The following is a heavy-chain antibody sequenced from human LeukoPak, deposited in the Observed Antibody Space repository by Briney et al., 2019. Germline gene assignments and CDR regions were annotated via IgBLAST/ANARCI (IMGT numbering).Heavy chain of an antibody. CDR1: GFTFSSYG. V-gene: IGHV3-33*01. D-gene: IGHD6-19*01. CDR3: ARVSGWHPSFDY. Sequence: PGRSLRLSCAASGFTFSSYGMHWVRQAPGKGLEWVAVIWYDGSNKYYADSVKGRFTISRDNSKNTLYLQMNSLRAEDTAVYYCARVSGWHPSFDYWGQGTLVTVSS. J-gene: IGHJ4*02. CDR2: IWYDGSNK.